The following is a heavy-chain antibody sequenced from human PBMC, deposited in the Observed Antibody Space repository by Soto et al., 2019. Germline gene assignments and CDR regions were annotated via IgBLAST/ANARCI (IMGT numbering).Heavy chain of an antibody. J-gene: IGHJ4*02. CDR3: ARDILRGYESSGFYS. V-gene: IGHV1-18*01. Sequence: QVQLVQSGAELRKPGASVKVSCKASGYSFSSYGINWVRQAPGQGLEWMGWINTYNGNRNYAQKFEDRVTMTTATSTNTVYMELRSLKSDDTAIYDCARDILRGYESSGFYSWGQGTLVTVSS. CDR1: GYSFSSYG. CDR2: INTYNGNR. D-gene: IGHD3-22*01.